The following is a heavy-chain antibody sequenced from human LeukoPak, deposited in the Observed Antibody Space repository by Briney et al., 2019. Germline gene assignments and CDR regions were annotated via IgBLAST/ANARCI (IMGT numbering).Heavy chain of an antibody. CDR3: ARVRQSNWNYGLGTYYFDY. Sequence: GASVKVSCKASGYTFTNYYMYWVRQAPGQGLEWMGIINPSGGSTSYAQKFQGRVTMTRDTSTSTVYMELSSPRSEDTAVYYCARVRQSNWNYGLGTYYFDYWGQGTLVTVSS. J-gene: IGHJ4*02. CDR1: GYTFTNYY. CDR2: INPSGGST. D-gene: IGHD1-7*01. V-gene: IGHV1-46*01.